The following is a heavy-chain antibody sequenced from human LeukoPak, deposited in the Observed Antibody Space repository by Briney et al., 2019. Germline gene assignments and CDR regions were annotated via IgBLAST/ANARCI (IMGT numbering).Heavy chain of an antibody. CDR3: AKDQGSAYLYYFDY. CDR2: ISYDGGNK. J-gene: IGHJ4*02. CDR1: GFAFSSYG. Sequence: GGSLRLSCAVSGFAFSSYGMHWVRQAPGKGLEWGAAISYDGGNKYYEDSVKGRFTISRDNSEKTLYLQMNSLRAEDTAVYYCAKDQGSAYLYYFDYWGQGTLVTVSS. D-gene: IGHD3-22*01. V-gene: IGHV3-30*18.